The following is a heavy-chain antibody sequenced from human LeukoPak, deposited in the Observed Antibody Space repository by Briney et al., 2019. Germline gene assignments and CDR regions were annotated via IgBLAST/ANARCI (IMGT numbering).Heavy chain of an antibody. CDR2: ISSSGSTI. D-gene: IGHD3-22*01. J-gene: IGHJ5*02. V-gene: IGHV3-11*01. CDR1: GFTLSDYY. CDR3: AREVQLSDYYDSSGPNWFDP. Sequence: PGGSLSLSCTASGFTLSDYYMSWIRQAPGKGLEWVSYISSSGSTIYYADSVKGRFTISRDNAKNSLYLQMNSLRAEDTAVYYCAREVQLSDYYDSSGPNWFDPWGQGTLVPVSS.